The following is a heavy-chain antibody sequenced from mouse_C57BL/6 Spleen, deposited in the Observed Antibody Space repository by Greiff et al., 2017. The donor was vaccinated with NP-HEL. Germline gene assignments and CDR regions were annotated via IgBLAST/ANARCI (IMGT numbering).Heavy chain of an antibody. V-gene: IGHV1-18*01. D-gene: IGHD1-1*01. J-gene: IGHJ1*03. CDR2: INPNNGGT. CDR1: GYTFTDYN. CDR3: AKVTTVHWYFDV. Sequence: EVQLQQSGPELVKPGASVKIPCKASGYTFTDYNMDWVKQSHGKSLEWIGDINPNNGGTIYNQKFKGKATLTVDKSSSTAYMELRSLTSEDTAVYYCAKVTTVHWYFDVWGTGTTVTVSS.